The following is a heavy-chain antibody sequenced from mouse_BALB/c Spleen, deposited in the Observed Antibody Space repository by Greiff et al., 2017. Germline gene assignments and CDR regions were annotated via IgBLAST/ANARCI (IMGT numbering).Heavy chain of an antibody. D-gene: IGHD2-3*01. CDR1: GFSLTSYG. Sequence: VKLVESGPGLVAPSQSLSITCTVSGFSLTSYGVHWVRQPPGKGLEWLGVIWAGGSTNYNSALMSRLSISKDNSKSQVFLKMNSLQTDDTAMYYCARVDDGYSLAWFAYWGQGTLVTVSA. CDR3: ARVDDGYSLAWFAY. J-gene: IGHJ3*01. V-gene: IGHV2-9*02. CDR2: IWAGGST.